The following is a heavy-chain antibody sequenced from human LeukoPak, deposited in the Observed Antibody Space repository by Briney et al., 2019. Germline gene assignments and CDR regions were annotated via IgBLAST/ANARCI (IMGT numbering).Heavy chain of an antibody. CDR2: INHSGSA. Sequence: SETLSLTCTVSGGSISSYYWSWIRQPPGKGLEWIGEINHSGSANYNPSLKSRVTISVDTSKNQFSLKLSSVTAADTAVYYCARGVLWGYFDYWGQGTLVTVSS. V-gene: IGHV4-34*01. D-gene: IGHD3-16*01. CDR1: GGSISSYY. CDR3: ARGVLWGYFDY. J-gene: IGHJ4*02.